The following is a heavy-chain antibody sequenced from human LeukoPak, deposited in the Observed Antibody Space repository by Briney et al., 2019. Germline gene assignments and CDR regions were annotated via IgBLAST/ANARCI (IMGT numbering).Heavy chain of an antibody. J-gene: IGHJ4*02. V-gene: IGHV4-30-2*01. CDR3: ARDRLGYGYFDY. CDR1: GGSISSGGYY. D-gene: IGHD5-18*01. Sequence: PSETLSLTCTVSGGSISSGGYYWSWIRQPPGKGLEWIGYIYHSGSTYYNPSLKSRVTISVDRSKNQFSLKLSSVTAADTAVYYCARDRLGYGYFDYWGQGTLVTVSS. CDR2: IYHSGST.